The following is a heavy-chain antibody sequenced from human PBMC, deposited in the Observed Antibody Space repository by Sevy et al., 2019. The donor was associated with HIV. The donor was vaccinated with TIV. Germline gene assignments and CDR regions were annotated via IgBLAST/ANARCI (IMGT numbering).Heavy chain of an antibody. CDR3: GADAVYYDGMDV. CDR2: IYYSGST. CDR1: GGSISSGGYY. V-gene: IGHV4-31*03. J-gene: IGHJ6*02. Sequence: SETLSLTCTVSGGSISSGGYYWSWIRQHPGKGLEWIGYIYYSGSTYYNPSLKSRVTISVDTSKNQFSLKLSSVTAADTAVYYCGADAVYYDGMDVWGQGTTVTVSS. D-gene: IGHD6-25*01.